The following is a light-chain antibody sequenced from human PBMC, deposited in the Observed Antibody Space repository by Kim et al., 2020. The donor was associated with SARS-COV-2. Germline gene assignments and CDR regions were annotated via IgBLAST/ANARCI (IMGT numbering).Light chain of an antibody. V-gene: IGLV3-25*03. J-gene: IGLJ3*02. CDR1: ALGKEY. CDR3: QSVVSGVWM. CDR2: KDT. Sequence: VSPGQTARITCSGDALGKEYAYWYQQKSGQAPAVIIYKDTERASGIPERFSGSTSGTKVTLIISGAQAEDEADYYCQSVVSGVWMFGGGTQLTVL.